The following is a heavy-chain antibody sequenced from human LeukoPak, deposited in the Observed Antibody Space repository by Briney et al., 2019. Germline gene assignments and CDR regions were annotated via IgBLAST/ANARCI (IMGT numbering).Heavy chain of an antibody. D-gene: IGHD6-13*01. CDR3: VRHAATRHNYGMDV. Sequence: PSETLSLTCTVSGGSISYYYWSWIRQPPGKGLEWIGHIYHSGSINYNPSFKSRVTISVDTSKNHFSLYLSSVTAADTAVYYCVRHAATRHNYGMDVWGQGTTVTVSS. CDR1: GGSISYYY. V-gene: IGHV4-59*08. CDR2: IYHSGSI. J-gene: IGHJ6*02.